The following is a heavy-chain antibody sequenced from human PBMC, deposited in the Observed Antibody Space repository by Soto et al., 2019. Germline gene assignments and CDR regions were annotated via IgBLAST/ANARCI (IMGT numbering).Heavy chain of an antibody. CDR1: GGSFNNYA. J-gene: IGHJ6*02. V-gene: IGHV1-69*01. Sequence: QVHLVQSGAEVKKPGSSVKVSCKTSGGSFNNYAVSWVRQAPGQGLEWMGGIIPNFDTPNYAQKFQDRVTIIADESTSTVYMELSSLRSNDTAVYYCAVAMFREILIFESSGMHVWGQGTTVIVSS. CDR3: AVAMFREILIFESSGMHV. D-gene: IGHD2-21*01. CDR2: IIPNFDTP.